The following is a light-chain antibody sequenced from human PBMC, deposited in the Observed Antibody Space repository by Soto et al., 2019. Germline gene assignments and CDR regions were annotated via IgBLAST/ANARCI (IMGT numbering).Light chain of an antibody. J-gene: IGKJ2*01. CDR3: YHYGHSPYT. CDR2: GAY. CDR1: QRITNKF. V-gene: IGKV3-20*01. Sequence: EIVLTQSPGALSLSPGDRATLSCRASQRITNKFLSWFQQKPGLAHMLIIHGAYTRTSGAPGRFSGGGSGTDFVLTISRLKPEDFAVDYCYHYGHSPYTFGQGTKLQIK.